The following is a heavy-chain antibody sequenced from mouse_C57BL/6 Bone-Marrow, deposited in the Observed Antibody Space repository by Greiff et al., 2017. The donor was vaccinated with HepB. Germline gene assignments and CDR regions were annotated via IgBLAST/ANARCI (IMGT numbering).Heavy chain of an antibody. D-gene: IGHD1-1*01. CDR3: ATYYGSSFFAY. V-gene: IGHV5-6*01. CDR2: ISSGGSYT. CDR1: GFTFSSYG. Sequence: EVQLMESGGDLVKPGGSLKLSCAASGFTFSSYGMSWVRQTPDKRLEWVATISSGGSYTYYPDSVKGRFTISRDNAKNTLYLQMSSLKSEDTAMYYCATYYGSSFFAYWGQGTLVTVSA. J-gene: IGHJ3*01.